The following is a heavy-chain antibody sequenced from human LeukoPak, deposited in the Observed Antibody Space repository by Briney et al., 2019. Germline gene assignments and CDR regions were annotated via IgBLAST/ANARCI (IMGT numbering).Heavy chain of an antibody. Sequence: GESLKISCKGSGYTFTSNYWIAWVRQMPGKGLEWMGIIFPGVSDTRHSPSFQGQVTISADKSISTASLQWSSLKASDTAMYYCARSYGSGSFDAFDIWGPGTMVTVSS. D-gene: IGHD3-10*01. CDR2: IFPGVSDT. J-gene: IGHJ3*02. CDR3: ARSYGSGSFDAFDI. V-gene: IGHV5-51*01. CDR1: GYTFTSNYW.